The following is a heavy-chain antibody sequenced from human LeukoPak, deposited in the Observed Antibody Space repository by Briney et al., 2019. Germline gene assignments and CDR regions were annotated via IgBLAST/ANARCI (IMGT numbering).Heavy chain of an antibody. J-gene: IGHJ4*02. CDR3: ARSHYFGSGNYPN. CDR1: GFTFSSYA. D-gene: IGHD3-10*01. V-gene: IGHV3-30-3*01. CDR2: ISYDGSNK. Sequence: PGGSLRLSCAASGFTFSSYAMHWVRQAPGKGLEWVAVISYDGSNKYYADSVKGRFTISRDNSKNTLYLQMNSLRAEDTAVYYCARSHYFGSGNYPNWGQGTLVTVSS.